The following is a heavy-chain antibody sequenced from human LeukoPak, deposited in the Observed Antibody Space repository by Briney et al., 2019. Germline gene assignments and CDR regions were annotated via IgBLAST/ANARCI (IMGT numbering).Heavy chain of an antibody. CDR3: ARAVSRYSNFAYYYYYIDV. J-gene: IGHJ6*03. CDR1: GGSISSSSYY. V-gene: IGHV4-39*07. Sequence: PSETLSLTCTVSGGSISSSSYYWGWIRQPPGKGLEWIGSIYYSGSTYYNPSLKSRVTISVDTSKNQFSLKLSSVTAADTAVYYCARAVSRYSNFAYYYYYIDVWGKGTTVTVSS. D-gene: IGHD4-11*01. CDR2: IYYSGST.